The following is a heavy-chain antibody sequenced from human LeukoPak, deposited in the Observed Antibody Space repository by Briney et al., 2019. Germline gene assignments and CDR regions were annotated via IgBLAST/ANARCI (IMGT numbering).Heavy chain of an antibody. CDR1: GFTFSSYS. D-gene: IGHD1-26*01. CDR2: ISSSSSYI. Sequence: GGSLRLSCAASGFTFSSYSMNWVRQAPGKGLEWVSSISSSSSYIYYADSMKGRFTISRDNSKNTLYLQMNSLRAEDTAVYYCAKALIPAIVGATPFDYWGQGTLVTVSS. V-gene: IGHV3-21*01. CDR3: AKALIPAIVGATPFDY. J-gene: IGHJ4*02.